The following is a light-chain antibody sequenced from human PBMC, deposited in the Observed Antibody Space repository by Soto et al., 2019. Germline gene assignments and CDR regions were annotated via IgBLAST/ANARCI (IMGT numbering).Light chain of an antibody. CDR2: GNS. CDR1: SSNIGAGYD. CDR3: QSYDSTLSARYV. Sequence: QSVLTQPPSVSGAPGQRVTISCTGSSSNIGAGYDVHWYQQRPGTAPKLLIFGNSNRPSGVPDRFSGSKSGTSASLAITGLQVEDEGDYYCQSYDSTLSARYVFGTGTKVTVL. V-gene: IGLV1-40*01. J-gene: IGLJ1*01.